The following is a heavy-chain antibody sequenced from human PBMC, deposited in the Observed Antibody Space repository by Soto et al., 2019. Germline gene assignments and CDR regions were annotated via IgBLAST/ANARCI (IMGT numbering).Heavy chain of an antibody. V-gene: IGHV1-69*06. CDR2: IIPIFGTA. D-gene: IGHD6-13*01. CDR3: ARPSIAAAGYFDY. Sequence: GASVKVSCKASGGTFSSYAISWLRQAPGQGLEWMGGIIPIFGTANYAQKFQGRVTITADKSTSTAYMELSSLRSEDTAVYYCARPSIAAAGYFDYWGQGTLVTVSS. J-gene: IGHJ4*02. CDR1: GGTFSSYA.